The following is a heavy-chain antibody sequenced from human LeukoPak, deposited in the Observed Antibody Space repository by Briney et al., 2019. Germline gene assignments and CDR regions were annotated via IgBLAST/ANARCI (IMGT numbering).Heavy chain of an antibody. J-gene: IGHJ4*02. CDR2: ISAYNGNT. CDR3: ARDAAGKGQEYYFDY. D-gene: IGHD3-10*01. CDR1: GYTFTSYG. V-gene: IGHV1-18*01. Sequence: EASVKVSCKASGYTFTSYGISWVRQAPGQGLEWMGWISAYNGNTNYAQKLQGRVTMTTDTSTSTAYMELRSLRSDDTAVYYCARDAAGKGQEYYFDYWGQGTLVTVSS.